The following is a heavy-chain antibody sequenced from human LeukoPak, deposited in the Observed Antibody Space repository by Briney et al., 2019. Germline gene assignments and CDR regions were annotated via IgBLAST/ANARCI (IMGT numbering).Heavy chain of an antibody. D-gene: IGHD2-8*01. CDR1: GYTFTGYY. CDR2: INPNSGDT. Sequence: GASVKASCKASGYTFTGYYMHWVRQAPGQGLEWMGWINPNSGDTNYAQKFQGRVTMTRDTSISTAYMELSRLRSDDTAVYYCARDLVVTNYYYGMDVWGQGTTVTVSS. J-gene: IGHJ6*02. CDR3: ARDLVVTNYYYGMDV. V-gene: IGHV1-2*02.